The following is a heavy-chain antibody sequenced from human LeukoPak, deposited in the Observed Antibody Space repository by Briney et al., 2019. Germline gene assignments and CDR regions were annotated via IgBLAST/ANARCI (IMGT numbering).Heavy chain of an antibody. J-gene: IGHJ4*02. Sequence: GGSLRLSRAASGFTFSNAWMSWVRQAPGKGLEWVGRIKSKTDGGTTDYAAPVKGRFTISRDDSKNTLYLQMNSLRAEDTAVYYCAKLDIVATITYFDYWGQGTLVTVSS. CDR3: AKLDIVATITYFDY. CDR2: IKSKTDGGTT. D-gene: IGHD5-12*01. CDR1: GFTFSNAW. V-gene: IGHV3-15*01.